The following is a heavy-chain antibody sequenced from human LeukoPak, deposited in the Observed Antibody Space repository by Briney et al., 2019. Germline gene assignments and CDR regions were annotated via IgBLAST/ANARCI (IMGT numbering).Heavy chain of an antibody. CDR3: ARNNWGIDY. CDR1: GFTFRNHW. CDR2: INNDGSDT. V-gene: IGHV3-74*01. J-gene: IGHJ4*02. D-gene: IGHD7-27*01. Sequence: GGSLRLSCAASGFTFRNHWMHWVRQAPGKGLIWVARINNDGSDTSHADSVEGRFTISRDNAKNTLYLQMNSLRVEDTAVYYCARNNWGIDYWGQGTLVAVSS.